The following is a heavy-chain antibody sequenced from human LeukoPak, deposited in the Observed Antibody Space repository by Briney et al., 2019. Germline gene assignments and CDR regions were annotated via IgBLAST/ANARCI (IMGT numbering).Heavy chain of an antibody. CDR2: IIPIFGTA. V-gene: IGHV1-69*06. Sequence: SVKVSCRASGGTFSSYAISWVRQAPGQGLEWMGGIIPIFGTANYAQKFQGRVTITADKSTSTAYMELSSLRSEDTAVYYCARGGYCSGGSCYFDAFDIWGQGTMVTVSS. CDR1: GGTFSSYA. CDR3: ARGGYCSGGSCYFDAFDI. J-gene: IGHJ3*02. D-gene: IGHD2-15*01.